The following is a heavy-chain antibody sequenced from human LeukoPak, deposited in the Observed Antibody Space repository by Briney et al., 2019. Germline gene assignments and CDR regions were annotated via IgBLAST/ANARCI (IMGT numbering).Heavy chain of an antibody. V-gene: IGHV5-51*01. CDR2: IYPGDSDT. D-gene: IGHD5-24*01. Sequence: GESLKISCKASGYIFITYWIGWVRQMPGKGLGGMGIIYPGDSDTRYSPSFHGQVTISADKSINTAYLQWSSLRASDTAMYYCARGGNGYSYFYGLDVWGQGTTVTVSS. CDR3: ARGGNGYSYFYGLDV. CDR1: GYIFITYW. J-gene: IGHJ6*02.